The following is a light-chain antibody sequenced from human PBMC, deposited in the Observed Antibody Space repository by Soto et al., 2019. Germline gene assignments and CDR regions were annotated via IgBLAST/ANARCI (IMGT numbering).Light chain of an antibody. J-gene: IGKJ5*01. V-gene: IGKV1-5*01. CDR3: QQYNSYPIT. CDR1: QSLNSL. CDR2: TAS. Sequence: DIQMTQSPSTLSASVGDRVTITCRASQSLNSLLAWYQQKPGKAPNLLIYTASSLQSGVPSRFSGSGSGTDFTLTINGLQPEDFATYYCQQYNSYPITFGQGTRLEI.